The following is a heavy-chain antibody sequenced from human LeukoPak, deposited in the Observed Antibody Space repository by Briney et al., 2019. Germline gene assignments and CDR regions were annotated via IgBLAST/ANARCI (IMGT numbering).Heavy chain of an antibody. CDR2: IKQDGSEK. J-gene: IGHJ4*02. CDR3: ARECYDSSGYPQPFDY. D-gene: IGHD3-22*01. CDR1: GFTFSSYW. Sequence: GGSLRLSCAASGFTFSSYWMSWVRQAPGKGLEWVANIKQDGSEKYYVDSVKGRFTISRDNAKNSLYLQMNSLRAEDTAVYYCARECYDSSGYPQPFDYWGQGTLVTVSS. V-gene: IGHV3-7*01.